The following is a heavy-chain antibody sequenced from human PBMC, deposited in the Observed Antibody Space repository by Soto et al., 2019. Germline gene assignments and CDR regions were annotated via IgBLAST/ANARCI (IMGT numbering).Heavy chain of an antibody. D-gene: IGHD2-2*01. CDR2: ISDTGSSH. V-gene: IGHV3-30*18. CDR3: AKDRGGDCPDNSCYFGADY. CDR1: GFTFSSYV. J-gene: IGHJ4*02. Sequence: GGSLRLSCVGSGFTFSSYVLHWVRQAPGKGLECVAVISDTGSSHYYAASVEGRFTISRENSKNTLSLHMDRLRVEDTAVYYCAKDRGGDCPDNSCYFGADYWGQGT.